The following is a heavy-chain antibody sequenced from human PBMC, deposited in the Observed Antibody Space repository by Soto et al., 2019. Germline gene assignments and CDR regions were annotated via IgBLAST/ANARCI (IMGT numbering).Heavy chain of an antibody. D-gene: IGHD5-12*01. CDR2: IKSKTDGGTT. CDR1: GFTFSNAW. J-gene: IGHJ6*02. V-gene: IGHV3-15*07. Sequence: PGGSLRLSCAASGFTFSNAWMNWVRQAPGKGLEWVGRIKSKTDGGTTDYAAPVKGRFTISRDDSKNTLYLQMNSLKTEDTAVYYCSTGGYVYYYGMDVWGQGTTVTVSS. CDR3: STGGYVYYYGMDV.